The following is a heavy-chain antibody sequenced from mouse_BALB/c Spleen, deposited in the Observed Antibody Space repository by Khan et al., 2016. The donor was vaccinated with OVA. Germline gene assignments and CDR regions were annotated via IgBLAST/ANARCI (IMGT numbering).Heavy chain of an antibody. D-gene: IGHD4-1*01. V-gene: IGHV9-2-1*01. CDR3: ATSNPFYAMDY. J-gene: IGHJ4*01. CDR2: INTETGEP. Sequence: QIQLVQSGPELKKPGETVKISCKASGYSFTDYSMHWVKQAPGEGLKWMGWINTETGEPTYADDFKGRFAFSLETSVSTAYLQINNLKKEDAATYCCATSNPFYAMDYWGQGTSVTVSS. CDR1: GYSFTDYS.